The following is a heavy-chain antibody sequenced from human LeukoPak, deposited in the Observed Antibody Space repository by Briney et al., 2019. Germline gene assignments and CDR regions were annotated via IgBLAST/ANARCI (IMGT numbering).Heavy chain of an antibody. CDR2: INHSGST. Sequence: SETLSLTCAVYGGSFSGYYWSWIRQPPGKGLEWIGEINHSGSTNYNPSLKSRVTISVDTSKNQFSLKLSSVTAADTAVCYCATQTLRSWFDPWGQGTLVTVSS. D-gene: IGHD3-16*01. CDR1: GGSFSGYY. J-gene: IGHJ5*02. CDR3: ATQTLRSWFDP. V-gene: IGHV4-34*01.